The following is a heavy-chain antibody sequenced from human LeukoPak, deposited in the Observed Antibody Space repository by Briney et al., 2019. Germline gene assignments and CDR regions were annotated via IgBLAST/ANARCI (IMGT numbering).Heavy chain of an antibody. Sequence: AGGSLRLSCTASGFTFSDHAMHWVRQAPGKGLEWVTVISYHARDQFYADSVKCRFTVSRDNSRNILYLQMNSLRAEDSAVYYCAAQPCINGICYLDYWGQGALVTVSS. J-gene: IGHJ4*02. V-gene: IGHV3-30*04. D-gene: IGHD2-8*01. CDR1: GFTFSDHA. CDR3: AAQPCINGICYLDY. CDR2: ISYHARDQ.